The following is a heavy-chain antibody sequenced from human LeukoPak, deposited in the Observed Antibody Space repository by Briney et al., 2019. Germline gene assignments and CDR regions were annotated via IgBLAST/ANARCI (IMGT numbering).Heavy chain of an antibody. CDR1: GGSVSSGSYY. Sequence: PSETLSLTCTDSGGSVSSGSYYWSWIRQPPGKGLEWIGYIYYSGSTNYNPSLKSRVTISVDTSKNQFSLKLSSVTAADTAVYYCARLPNWYFDLWGRGTLVTVSS. V-gene: IGHV4-61*01. CDR2: IYYSGST. CDR3: ARLPNWYFDL. J-gene: IGHJ2*01.